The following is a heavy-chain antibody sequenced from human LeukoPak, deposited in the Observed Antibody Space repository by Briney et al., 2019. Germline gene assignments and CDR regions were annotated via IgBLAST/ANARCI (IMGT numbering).Heavy chain of an antibody. Sequence: SETLSLTCTVSGGSISSSTYYWSWIRQPPGKGLEWIGEINHSGSTNYNPSLKSRVTMSVDTSKSQFSLKLSSVTAADTAVYYCARDAYYYGSGSSPWGQGTLVTVSS. D-gene: IGHD3-10*01. CDR1: GGSISSSTYY. CDR3: ARDAYYYGSGSSP. CDR2: INHSGST. J-gene: IGHJ5*02. V-gene: IGHV4-39*07.